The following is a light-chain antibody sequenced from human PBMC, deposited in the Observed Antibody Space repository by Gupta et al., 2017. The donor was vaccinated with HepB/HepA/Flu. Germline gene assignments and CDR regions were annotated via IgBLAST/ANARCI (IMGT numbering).Light chain of an antibody. CDR1: SSNIGAGYD. CDR2: GKS. CDR3: QSYDSSLSGVV. V-gene: IGLV1-40*01. J-gene: IGLJ2*01. Sequence: QSVLTQPPSVSGAPGQRVTISCTGSSSNIGAGYDVHWYQPLPGTAPKLLLYGKSNRPSGVPDRFSGSKSGTSASLAITGLQAEDEADYYCQSYDSSLSGVVFGGGTKLTVL.